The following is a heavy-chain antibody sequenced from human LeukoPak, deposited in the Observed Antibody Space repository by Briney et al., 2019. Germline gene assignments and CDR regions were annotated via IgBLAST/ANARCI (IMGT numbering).Heavy chain of an antibody. Sequence: GGSLRLSCVASGFTFSSYSMNWVRQAPGKGLEWVSSISSSSSYIYYADSVKGRFTISRDNAKNSLYLQMNSLRAEDTAVYYCARKGEITMVRGVIKNFDYWGQGTLVTVSS. V-gene: IGHV3-21*01. CDR2: ISSSSSYI. CDR3: ARKGEITMVRGVIKNFDY. CDR1: GFTFSSYS. D-gene: IGHD3-10*01. J-gene: IGHJ4*02.